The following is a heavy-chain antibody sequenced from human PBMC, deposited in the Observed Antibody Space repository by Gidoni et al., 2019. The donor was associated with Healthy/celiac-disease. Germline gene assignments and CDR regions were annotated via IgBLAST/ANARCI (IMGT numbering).Heavy chain of an antibody. D-gene: IGHD3-3*01. CDR3: ARGRNLMDYDFWSGYQKPNAFDI. CDR2: INHSGST. Sequence: QVQLQQWGAGLFKPTETLSLTCAVYGGYFSGYYWRWIRQPPGKGLEWIGEINHSGSTNYNPSLKSRVTISVDTSKNQFSLKLSSVTAADTAVYYCARGRNLMDYDFWSGYQKPNAFDIWGQGTMVTVSS. V-gene: IGHV4-34*01. CDR1: GGYFSGYY. J-gene: IGHJ3*02.